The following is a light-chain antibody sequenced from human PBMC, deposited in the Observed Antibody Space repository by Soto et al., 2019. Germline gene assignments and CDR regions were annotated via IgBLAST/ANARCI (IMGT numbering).Light chain of an antibody. CDR1: QDIRSNY. Sequence: ETVLTQSPGTLSLSPGERATLSCRASQDIRSNYLAWYRQTPGQAPRLLIYVASKRASGIADWFSGSGSGTDFTLIISRLEPEDFALYYCQQYDSSPWTFGQGTKVEIK. J-gene: IGKJ1*01. CDR3: QQYDSSPWT. CDR2: VAS. V-gene: IGKV3-20*01.